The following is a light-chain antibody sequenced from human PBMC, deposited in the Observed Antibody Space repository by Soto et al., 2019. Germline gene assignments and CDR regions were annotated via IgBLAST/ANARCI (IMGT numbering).Light chain of an antibody. Sequence: EIVLTQSPATLSLSPGERATLSCRASQSVSSYLAWYQQKPGQAPRLLIYGASSRATGIPDRFSGSGSGADFTLTISRLENEDFAVYDCQQYGSSTRTFGQGTKVDIK. CDR2: GAS. CDR3: QQYGSSTRT. J-gene: IGKJ1*01. V-gene: IGKV3-20*01. CDR1: QSVSSY.